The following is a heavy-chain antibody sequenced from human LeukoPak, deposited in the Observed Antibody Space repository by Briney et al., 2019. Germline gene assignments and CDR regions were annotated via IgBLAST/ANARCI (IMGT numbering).Heavy chain of an antibody. CDR1: GFTFSSYE. D-gene: IGHD3-22*01. CDR3: ARDLDYDSSGRGMDV. V-gene: IGHV3-48*03. Sequence: GGSLRLSCAASGFTFSSYEMNWVRQAPGKGLEWVSYISSSGSTIYYADSVKGRFTISRDNAKNSLYLQMNSLRAEDTAVYYCARDLDYDSSGRGMDVWGKGTTVTISS. CDR2: ISSSGSTI. J-gene: IGHJ6*04.